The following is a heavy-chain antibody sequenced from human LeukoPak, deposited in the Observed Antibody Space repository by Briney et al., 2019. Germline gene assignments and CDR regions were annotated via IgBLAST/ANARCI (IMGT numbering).Heavy chain of an antibody. Sequence: PGGSLRLSCAASGFTFDDYAMHWVRQAPGKGLEWVSGISWNSGSIGYADSVKGRFTISRDNAKNSLYLQMNSLRAEDTALCYCARVYDFWGTYYMDVWGKGTTVTVSS. J-gene: IGHJ6*03. D-gene: IGHD3-3*01. V-gene: IGHV3-9*01. CDR3: ARVYDFWGTYYMDV. CDR1: GFTFDDYA. CDR2: ISWNSGSI.